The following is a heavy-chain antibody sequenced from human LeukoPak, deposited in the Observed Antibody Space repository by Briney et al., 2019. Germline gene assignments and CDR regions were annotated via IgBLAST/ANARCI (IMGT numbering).Heavy chain of an antibody. D-gene: IGHD3-10*01. CDR3: ARDLVSGTTRGPFQH. Sequence: ASVKVCCKASGYSFTSYGISWVRQAPGQGLEWMGWISAYNGNTNYAQKLQGRVTMTTDTSTSTAYMDLSSLSSDDTAIYYCARDLVSGTTRGPFQHWGQGTLVTVSS. J-gene: IGHJ1*01. V-gene: IGHV1-18*01. CDR2: ISAYNGNT. CDR1: GYSFTSYG.